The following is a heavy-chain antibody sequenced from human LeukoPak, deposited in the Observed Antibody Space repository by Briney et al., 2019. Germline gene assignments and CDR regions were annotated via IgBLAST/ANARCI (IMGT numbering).Heavy chain of an antibody. J-gene: IGHJ6*03. D-gene: IGHD6-13*01. V-gene: IGHV5-51*01. CDR2: IYPGDSDT. CDR1: GYGFTSYW. Sequence: GESLKISCKGSGYGFTSYWIGWVRQMPGKGLEWMGIIYPGDSDTRYSPSFQGQVTISADKSISTAYLQWSSLKASDTAMYYCARHVTMGIAAVEYPGPYYYYMDVWGKGTTVAVSS. CDR3: ARHVTMGIAAVEYPGPYYYYMDV.